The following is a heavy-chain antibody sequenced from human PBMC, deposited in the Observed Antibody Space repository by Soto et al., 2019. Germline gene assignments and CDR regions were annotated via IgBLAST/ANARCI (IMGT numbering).Heavy chain of an antibody. CDR1: GGTFSSYT. Sequence: QVQLVQSGAEVKKPGSSVKVSCKASGGTFSSYTISWVRQAPGQGLEWMGRIIPILGIANYAQKFQGRVTITADKXXSXAXXELSSLRSEDTAVYYCARAYGSSWYPSYYYYGMDVWGQGTTVTVSS. CDR3: ARAYGSSWYPSYYYYGMDV. V-gene: IGHV1-69*02. J-gene: IGHJ6*02. D-gene: IGHD6-13*01. CDR2: IIPILGIA.